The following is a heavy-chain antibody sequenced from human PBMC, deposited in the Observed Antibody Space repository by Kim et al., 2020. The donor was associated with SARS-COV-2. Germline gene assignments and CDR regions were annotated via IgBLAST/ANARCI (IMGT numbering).Heavy chain of an antibody. CDR1: GGSISSSSYY. Sequence: SETLSLTCTVSGGSISSSSYYWGWIRQPPGKGLEWIGSIYYSGSTYYNPSLKSRVTISVDTSKNQFSLKLSSVTAADTAVYYCASHMQVGTGIVSPHAFDIWGQGTMVTVSS. J-gene: IGHJ3*02. D-gene: IGHD1-1*01. CDR3: ASHMQVGTGIVSPHAFDI. V-gene: IGHV4-39*01. CDR2: IYYSGST.